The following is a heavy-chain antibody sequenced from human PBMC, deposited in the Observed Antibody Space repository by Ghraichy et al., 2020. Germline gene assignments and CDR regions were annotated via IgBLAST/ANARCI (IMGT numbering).Heavy chain of an antibody. CDR2: ISSSSSSI. D-gene: IGHD3-22*01. CDR1: GFTFSGYS. Sequence: GGSLRLSCAASGFTFSGYSMNWVRQAPGKGLEWVSSISSSSSSIYYADSVKGRFTISRDNAKNSLYLQMNSLRAEDTAVYYCARDTYYYGSSGYYEWFDPWGQGTLVTVSS. CDR3: ARDTYYYGSSGYYEWFDP. J-gene: IGHJ5*02. V-gene: IGHV3-21*01.